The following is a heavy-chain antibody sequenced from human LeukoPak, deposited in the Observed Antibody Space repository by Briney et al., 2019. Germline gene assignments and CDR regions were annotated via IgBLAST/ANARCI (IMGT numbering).Heavy chain of an antibody. CDR2: ISYDGSNE. Sequence: PGGSLRLSCAASGFTFSSYGMHWVRQAPGKGLEWVAVISYDGSNEYYADSVKGRFTISRDNPKNTLYLQMNSLRAEDTAVYYCAKDTEMATLIRGQGTLVTVSS. CDR3: AKDTEMATLI. D-gene: IGHD5-24*01. CDR1: GFTFSSYG. J-gene: IGHJ4*02. V-gene: IGHV3-30*18.